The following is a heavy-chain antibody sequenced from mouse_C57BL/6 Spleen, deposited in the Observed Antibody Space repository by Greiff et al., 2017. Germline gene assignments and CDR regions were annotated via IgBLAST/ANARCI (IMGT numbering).Heavy chain of an antibody. CDR1: GFTFSSYT. D-gene: IGHD2-4*01. J-gene: IGHJ1*03. Sequence: EVKVEESGGGLVKPGGSLKLSCAASGFTFSSYTMSWVRQTPEKRLEWVATISGGGGNTYYPDSVKGRFTISRDNAKNTLYLQMSSLRSEDTAVYYCARRDITTRYVDVWGTGTTVTVSS. CDR3: ARRDITTRYVDV. CDR2: ISGGGGNT. V-gene: IGHV5-9*04.